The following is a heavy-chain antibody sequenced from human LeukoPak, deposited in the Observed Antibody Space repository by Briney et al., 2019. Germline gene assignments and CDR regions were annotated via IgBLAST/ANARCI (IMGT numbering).Heavy chain of an antibody. J-gene: IGHJ4*02. CDR2: IWYDGSNK. Sequence: PGGSLRLSFSASGFTFSSYGMHWVRQAPGKGLEWVAVIWYDGSNKYYADSVKGRFTISRDNSKNTLYLQMNSLRAEDTAVYYCAKGGIQLWKFDYWGQGTLVTVSS. V-gene: IGHV3-33*06. CDR3: AKGGIQLWKFDY. D-gene: IGHD5-18*01. CDR1: GFTFSSYG.